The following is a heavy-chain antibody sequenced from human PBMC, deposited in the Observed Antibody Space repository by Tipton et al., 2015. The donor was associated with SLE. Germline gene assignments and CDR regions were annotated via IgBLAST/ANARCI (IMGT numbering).Heavy chain of an antibody. CDR1: GFTFSDYY. CDR2: ISSSSSYT. J-gene: IGHJ3*01. D-gene: IGHD3-22*01. Sequence: SLRLSCAASGFTFSDYYMSWIRQAPGKGLEWVSYISSSSSYTNYADSVKGRFTISRDNAKNSLYLQMNSLRAEDTAVYYCATVDYFDSGDAFDFWGHGSMVTVSS. V-gene: IGHV3-11*06. CDR3: ATVDYFDSGDAFDF.